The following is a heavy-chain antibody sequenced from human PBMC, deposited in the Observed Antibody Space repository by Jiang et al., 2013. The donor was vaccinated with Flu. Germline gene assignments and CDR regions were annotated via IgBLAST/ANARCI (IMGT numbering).Heavy chain of an antibody. J-gene: IGHJ4*02. CDR3: ANWGS. V-gene: IGHV4-39*01. Sequence: YNPSLKSRVTISVDTSKNQFSLRLNSLTAADTAVYYCANWGSWGQGTLVTVSS. D-gene: IGHD3-16*01.